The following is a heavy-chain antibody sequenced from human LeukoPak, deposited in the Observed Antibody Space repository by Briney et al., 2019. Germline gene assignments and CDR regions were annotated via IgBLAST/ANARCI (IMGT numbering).Heavy chain of an antibody. V-gene: IGHV3-30*03. Sequence: PGRSLRLSCAASGFTFSSYGMHWVRQAPGKGLEWVAVISYDGSNKYYADSVKGRFTISRDNSKNTLYLQMNSLRAEDTAVYYCASPPDSSLGNYFDYWGQGTLVTVSS. CDR2: ISYDGSNK. CDR3: ASPPDSSLGNYFDY. J-gene: IGHJ4*02. CDR1: GFTFSSYG. D-gene: IGHD6-6*01.